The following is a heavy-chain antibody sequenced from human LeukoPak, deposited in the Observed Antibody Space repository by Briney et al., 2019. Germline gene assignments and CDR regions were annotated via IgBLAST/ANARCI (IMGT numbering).Heavy chain of an antibody. CDR1: GGSISSSSYY. D-gene: IGHD6-13*01. CDR2: IYYSGST. J-gene: IGHJ4*02. CDR3: VGSIAAAGTGY. V-gene: IGHV4-39*01. Sequence: SETLSLTCTVSGGSISSSSYYWGWIRQPTGKGLEWIGSIYYSGSTYYNPSLKSRVTISVDTSKNQFSLKLSSVTAADTAVYYCVGSIAAAGTGYWGQGTLVTVSS.